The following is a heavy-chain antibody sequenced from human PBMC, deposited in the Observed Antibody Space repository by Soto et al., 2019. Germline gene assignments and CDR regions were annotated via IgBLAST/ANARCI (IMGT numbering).Heavy chain of an antibody. V-gene: IGHV1-2*04. CDR1: GYTFTGYY. J-gene: IGHJ3*02. CDR3: ARGIAAAVTGAFDI. D-gene: IGHD6-13*01. CDR2: INPNSGGT. Sequence: ASVKVSCKASGYTFTGYYMHWVRQAPGQGLEWMGWINPNSGGTNYAQKFQGWVTMTRDTSISTAYMELSRLRSDDTAVYYCARGIAAAVTGAFDIWGQGTMVTVSS.